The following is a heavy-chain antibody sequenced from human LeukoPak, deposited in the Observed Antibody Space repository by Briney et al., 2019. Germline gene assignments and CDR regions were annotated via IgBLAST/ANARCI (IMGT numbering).Heavy chain of an antibody. CDR3: ARRGFCTGSSCSFALDF. D-gene: IGHD2-8*02. CDR2: INHSGST. J-gene: IGHJ4*02. Sequence: SETLSLTCDVYSGSFGGYYWSWIRQPPGKGLEWIGEINHSGSTSYDPSLKSRVSISVDASKNQFSLKLSSVTAADTAMYFCARRGFCTGSSCSFALDFWGQGTLVIVSS. CDR1: SGSFGGYY. V-gene: IGHV4-34*01.